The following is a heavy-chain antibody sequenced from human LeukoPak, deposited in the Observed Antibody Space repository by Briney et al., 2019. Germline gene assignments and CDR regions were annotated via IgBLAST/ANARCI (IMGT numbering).Heavy chain of an antibody. CDR1: GYTFTSYD. CDR2: MNPNSGNT. Sequence: ASVKVSCKASGYTFTSYDINWVRQATGQGLEWMGWMNPNSGNTGYAQKFQGRVTMTRNTSISTAYMGLSSLRSEDTAVYYCARGPRDTVTAVYYYYYMDVWGKGTTVTISS. CDR3: ARGPRDTVTAVYYYYYMDV. J-gene: IGHJ6*03. D-gene: IGHD4-17*01. V-gene: IGHV1-8*01.